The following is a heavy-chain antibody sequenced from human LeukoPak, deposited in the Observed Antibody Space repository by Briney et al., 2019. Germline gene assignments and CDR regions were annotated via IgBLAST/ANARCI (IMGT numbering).Heavy chain of an antibody. D-gene: IGHD4-23*01. V-gene: IGHV1-18*01. CDR3: ARECNYGGNPLPGY. Sequence: GASVKVSCKASGYTFTSYGISWVRQAPGQGLEWMGWISAYNGNTNYAQKFQGRVTITTDESTSTAYMELSSLRSEDTAVYYCARECNYGGNPLPGYWGQGTLVTVSS. CDR2: ISAYNGNT. J-gene: IGHJ4*02. CDR1: GYTFTSYG.